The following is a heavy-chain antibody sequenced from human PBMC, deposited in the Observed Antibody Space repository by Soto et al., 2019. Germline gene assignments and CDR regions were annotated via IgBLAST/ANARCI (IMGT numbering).Heavy chain of an antibody. CDR3: AKELKLRSPFAY. D-gene: IGHD3-3*01. J-gene: IGHJ4*02. CDR1: GFTFSNYA. V-gene: IGHV3-23*01. CDR2: ISPTGGTI. Sequence: GGSLRLSCAASGFTFSNYAMSWVRQAPGKGLEWVVSISPTGGTIYYADSVKGRFTFSRDNSKNTLYLRMNSLRAEDTALYYCAKELKLRSPFAYWGQGTLVTVSS.